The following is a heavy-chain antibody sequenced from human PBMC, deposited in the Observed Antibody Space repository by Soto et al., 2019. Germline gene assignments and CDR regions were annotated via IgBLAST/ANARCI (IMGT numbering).Heavy chain of an antibody. Sequence: SETLSLTCTVSGGSISRGDYYWSWIRQPPGKGLEWIGYIYYSGSTNYNPSLKSRVTISVDRSKNQFSLKLSSVTAADTAVYYCARGNVVAIDYWGQGSLVPVSS. V-gene: IGHV4-61*08. D-gene: IGHD2-15*01. CDR2: IYYSGST. J-gene: IGHJ4*02. CDR1: GGSISRGDYY. CDR3: ARGNVVAIDY.